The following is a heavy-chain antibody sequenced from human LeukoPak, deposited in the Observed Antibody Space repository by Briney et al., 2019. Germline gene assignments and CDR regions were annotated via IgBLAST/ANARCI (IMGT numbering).Heavy chain of an antibody. CDR2: ISYDGSNK. J-gene: IGHJ6*02. CDR3: ARRVPPYYYSMDV. Sequence: GRSLRLSCAASGFTFSSYAMHWVRQAPGKGLEWVAVISYDGSNKYYADSVKGRFTISRDNSKNTLYLQMNSLRAEDTAVYYCARRVPPYYYSMDVWGQGTTVTVSS. D-gene: IGHD3-3*01. V-gene: IGHV3-30*04. CDR1: GFTFSSYA.